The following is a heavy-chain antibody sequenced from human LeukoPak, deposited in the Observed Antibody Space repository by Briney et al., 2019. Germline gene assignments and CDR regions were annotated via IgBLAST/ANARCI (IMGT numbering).Heavy chain of an antibody. CDR1: GCTFSNYA. V-gene: IGHV3-23*01. CDR3: ARHKGTWTLTDDY. J-gene: IGHJ4*02. D-gene: IGHD3/OR15-3a*01. CDR2: ISDSGGST. Sequence: GSLRLSCAASGCTFSNYAMSWVRQAPGKGLEWVSGISDSGGSTYYADSVKGRFTISRDNSKNTLYLQMNSLRDEDTAVYYCARHKGTWTLTDDYWGQGTLVTVSS.